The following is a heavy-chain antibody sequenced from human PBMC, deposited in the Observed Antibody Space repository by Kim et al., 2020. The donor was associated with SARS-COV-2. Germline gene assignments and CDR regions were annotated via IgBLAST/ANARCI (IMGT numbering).Heavy chain of an antibody. CDR3: ARDLLPSSSSGWFDP. Sequence: ASVKVSCKASGYTFTSYGISWVRQAPGQGLEWMGWISAYNGNTNYAQKLQGRVTMTTDTSTSTAYMELRSLRSDDTAVYYCARDLLPSSSSGWFDPWGQGTLVTVSS. CDR1: GYTFTSYG. CDR2: ISAYNGNT. D-gene: IGHD6-6*01. V-gene: IGHV1-18*01. J-gene: IGHJ5*02.